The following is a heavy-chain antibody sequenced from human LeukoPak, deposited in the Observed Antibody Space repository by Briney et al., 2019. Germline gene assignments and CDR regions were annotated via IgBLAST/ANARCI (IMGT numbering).Heavy chain of an antibody. V-gene: IGHV3-48*03. CDR2: IRRSGTAI. D-gene: IGHD3-10*01. CDR3: ARGFLGITLLLGAFDI. CDR1: GFTFSSYE. J-gene: IGHJ3*02. Sequence: GGSLRLSCAASGFTFSSYEMNWVRQAPGKGLEWVSYIRRSGTAIYYADSVKGRFTISRDDAKNSLYLQMNSLRAEDTAVYYCARGFLGITLLLGAFDIWGQGTMVTVSS.